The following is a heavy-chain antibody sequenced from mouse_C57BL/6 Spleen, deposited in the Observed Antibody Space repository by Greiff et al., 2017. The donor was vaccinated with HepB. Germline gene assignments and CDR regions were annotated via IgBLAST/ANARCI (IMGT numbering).Heavy chain of an antibody. CDR1: GNTFTSYW. CDR2: IDPNSGGT. Sequence: QVQLQQPGAELVKPGASVKLSCKASGNTFTSYWLHWVKQRPGRGLEWIGRIDPNSGGTKYNEKFKSKATLTVDKPSSTAYMQLSSLTSEDSAVYYCARRGYGSSYDWYCDVWGTGTTVTVSS. V-gene: IGHV1-72*01. J-gene: IGHJ1*03. D-gene: IGHD1-1*01. CDR3: ARRGYGSSYDWYCDV.